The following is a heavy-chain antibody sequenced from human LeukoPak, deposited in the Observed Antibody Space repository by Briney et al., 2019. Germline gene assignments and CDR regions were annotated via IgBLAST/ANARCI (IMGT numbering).Heavy chain of an antibody. D-gene: IGHD3-16*02. V-gene: IGHV4-39*07. CDR1: GGSMTSNTYY. CDR2: IYFGGNT. Sequence: PSETLSLTCSVSGGSMTSNTYYWGWIRQPPGKGLEWVGSIYFGGNTYYNPSLKSRVTVSLDTSKNQFSLTLTSMTAADTAVYYCATQSEGRWGSYPHDAFDMWGQGTMVIVSS. J-gene: IGHJ3*02. CDR3: ATQSEGRWGSYPHDAFDM.